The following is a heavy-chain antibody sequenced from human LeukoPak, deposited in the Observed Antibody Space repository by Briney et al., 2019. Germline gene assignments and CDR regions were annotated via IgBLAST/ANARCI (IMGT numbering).Heavy chain of an antibody. D-gene: IGHD3-22*01. Sequence: PGGSLRLSCAASGFTFSSYGMHWVRQAPGKGLEWVAFIRYDGSNKYYADSVKGRFTISRDNSKNTLYLQMNSLRAEDTAVYYCARETSPYYYDSRGEAFDIWGQGTMVTVSS. V-gene: IGHV3-30*02. J-gene: IGHJ3*02. CDR2: IRYDGSNK. CDR1: GFTFSSYG. CDR3: ARETSPYYYDSRGEAFDI.